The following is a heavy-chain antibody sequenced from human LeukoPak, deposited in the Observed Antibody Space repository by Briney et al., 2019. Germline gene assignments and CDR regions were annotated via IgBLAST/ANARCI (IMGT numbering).Heavy chain of an antibody. CDR3: ARDKNHYDTRGDF. CDR1: GYTFTSFG. D-gene: IGHD3-22*01. Sequence: ASVKVSCKASGYTFTSFGISWVRQAPGQGLEWMGWTSPYNGNTNYPQKVQGRITVTTDTSTSTAYMELRSLRSDDTAVYYCARDKNHYDTRGDFWGQGTLVTVSS. V-gene: IGHV1-18*01. CDR2: TSPYNGNT. J-gene: IGHJ4*02.